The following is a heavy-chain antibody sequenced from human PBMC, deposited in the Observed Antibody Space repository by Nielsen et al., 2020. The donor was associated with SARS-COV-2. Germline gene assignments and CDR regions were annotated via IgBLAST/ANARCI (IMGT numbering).Heavy chain of an antibody. CDR2: IIPILGIA. J-gene: IGHJ5*02. V-gene: IGHV1-69*04. CDR3: ARDLRTRLRYFDWLLPDNWFDP. Sequence: SVKVSCKASGGTFSSYAISWVRQAPGQGLEWMGRIIPILGIANYAQKFQGRVTITADKSTSTAYMELSSLRSEGTAVYYCARDLRTRLRYFDWLLPDNWFDPWGQGTLVTVSS. CDR1: GGTFSSYA. D-gene: IGHD3-9*01.